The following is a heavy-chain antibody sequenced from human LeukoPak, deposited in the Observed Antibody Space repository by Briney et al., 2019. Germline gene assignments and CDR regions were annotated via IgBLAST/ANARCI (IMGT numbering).Heavy chain of an antibody. J-gene: IGHJ6*02. CDR3: ARHGSEWEARPAV. V-gene: IGHV4-31*03. Sequence: TLSLTSPVSGGSISNGGHYWSWIRHHPGKGLGWIGYNTWYNPSLKSRVTISLDTSTNQFSLKLNSVTAADTAVYYCARHGSEWEARPAVWGQGTTVTVSS. CDR2: NT. D-gene: IGHD1-26*01. CDR1: GGSISNGGHY.